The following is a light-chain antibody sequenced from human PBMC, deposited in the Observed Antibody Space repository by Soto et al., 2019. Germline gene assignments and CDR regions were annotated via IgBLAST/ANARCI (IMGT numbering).Light chain of an antibody. Sequence: DVQMTQSPSTLSASVGDRVTITCRASQNINSDLAWYQQKPGKAPKLLIYKASSLESGVPSRFSGSGSGTEFTLTISSLQPDDFATYYCQQHNNYWTFGHGT. CDR1: QNINSD. CDR3: QQHNNYWT. CDR2: KAS. J-gene: IGKJ5*01. V-gene: IGKV1-5*03.